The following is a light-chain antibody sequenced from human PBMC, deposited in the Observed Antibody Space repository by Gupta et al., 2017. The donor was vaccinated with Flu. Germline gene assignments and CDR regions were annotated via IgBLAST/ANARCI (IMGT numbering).Light chain of an antibody. CDR2: GTS. V-gene: IGKV3-20*01. CDR1: QSVSASY. Sequence: ETVLTQSPGILSLSPGERATLSCRASQSVSASYLAWYQQKPGQAPRLLIYGTSTRATGIPDRFSASGSGTDFTLTISRLEPEDFAVYYCLQDGSSPFTFGQGTKMEIK. CDR3: LQDGSSPFT. J-gene: IGKJ2*01.